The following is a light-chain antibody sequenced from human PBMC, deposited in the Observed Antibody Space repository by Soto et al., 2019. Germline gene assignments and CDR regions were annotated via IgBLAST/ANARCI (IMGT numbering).Light chain of an antibody. CDR3: QQYNSYPYT. CDR1: QSFNTW. J-gene: IGKJ2*01. Sequence: DVQMTQSPSSLSPSVGDRVTITCRASQSFNTWLAWYQQKPGKAPKLLIYKTSILESGVPSRFSGSGSGTEFTLTIGSLQPEDSATYYCQQYNSYPYTFGQGTKLEIK. CDR2: KTS. V-gene: IGKV1-5*03.